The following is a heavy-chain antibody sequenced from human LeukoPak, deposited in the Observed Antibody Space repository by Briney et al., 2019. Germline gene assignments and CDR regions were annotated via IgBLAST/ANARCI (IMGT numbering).Heavy chain of an antibody. V-gene: IGHV1-46*01. CDR1: GYTFTSYY. CDR3: ARGRGCSGGSCYSRLFKNWFDP. Sequence: ASVKVSCKASGYTFTSYYMHWVRQAPGQGLEWMGIINPSGGSTSYAQKFQGRVTMTRDTSTSTVYMELSSLRSEDTAVYYCARGRGCSGGSCYSRLFKNWFDPWGQGTLVTVSS. CDR2: INPSGGST. D-gene: IGHD2-15*01. J-gene: IGHJ5*02.